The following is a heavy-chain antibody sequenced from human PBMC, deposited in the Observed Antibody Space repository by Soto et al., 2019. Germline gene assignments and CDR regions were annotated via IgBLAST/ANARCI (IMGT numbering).Heavy chain of an antibody. V-gene: IGHV3-53*01. CDR3: ARDFANSPGFDY. CDR2: IYSGGST. CDR1: GFTVSSNY. Sequence: VGSLRLSCAASGFTVSSNYMSWVRQAPGKGLEWVSVIYSGGSTYYADSVKGRFTISRDNSKNTLYLQMNSLRAEDTAVYYCARDFANSPGFDYWGQGTLVTVSS. J-gene: IGHJ4*02. D-gene: IGHD7-27*01.